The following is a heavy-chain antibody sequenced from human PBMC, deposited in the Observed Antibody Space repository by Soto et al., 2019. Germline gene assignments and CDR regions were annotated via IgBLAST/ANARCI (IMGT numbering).Heavy chain of an antibody. CDR1: GFTFSSYA. CDR3: SKTECRMLVVQEPEY. V-gene: IGHV3-23*01. D-gene: IGHD3-22*01. Sequence: GGSLRLSCAASGFTFSSYAMRWVRQAPGKGLEWVSAISGSGGSTYYADSVKGRFTISRDNSKNTLYLQMNSLRAEDTAVYYCSKTECRMLVVQEPEYWCQGTLDKISS. J-gene: IGHJ4*02. CDR2: ISGSGGST.